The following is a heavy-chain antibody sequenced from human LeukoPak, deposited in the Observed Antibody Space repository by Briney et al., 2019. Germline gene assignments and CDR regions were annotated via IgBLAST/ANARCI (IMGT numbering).Heavy chain of an antibody. CDR2: ISGSGGST. Sequence: GGSLRLSCAASGFTFSSYAMSWVRQAPGKGLEWVSAISGSGGSTYYADSVKGRFTISRDNSKNTLYLQMNSLRAEDTAVYYCAKDDTDDSRGYYMDVWGKGTTVTVSS. J-gene: IGHJ6*03. D-gene: IGHD3-3*01. CDR3: AKDDTDDSRGYYMDV. CDR1: GFTFSSYA. V-gene: IGHV3-23*01.